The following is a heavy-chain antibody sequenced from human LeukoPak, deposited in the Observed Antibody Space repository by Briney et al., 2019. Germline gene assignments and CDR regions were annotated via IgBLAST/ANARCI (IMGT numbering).Heavy chain of an antibody. Sequence: GGSLRLSCAASGFTFSSYSMNWVRQAPGKGLEWVSAISGSGGSTYYADSVKGRFTISRDNSKNTLYLQMNSLRAEDTAVYYCAKHYDILTGYYSHFDYWGQGTLVTVSS. J-gene: IGHJ4*02. D-gene: IGHD3-9*01. CDR2: ISGSGGST. V-gene: IGHV3-23*01. CDR1: GFTFSSYS. CDR3: AKHYDILTGYYSHFDY.